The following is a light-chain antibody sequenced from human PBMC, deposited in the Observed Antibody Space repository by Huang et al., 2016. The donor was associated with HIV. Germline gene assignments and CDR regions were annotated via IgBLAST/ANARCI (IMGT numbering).Light chain of an antibody. J-gene: IGKJ1*01. CDR3: QQSYSTPWT. V-gene: IGKV1-39*01. CDR1: QSISSY. Sequence: DIQMTQFPSSLSASVGDRVTITCRASQSISSYLNWDQQKPGKAPKLLIYAASSLQTGVPSRFSGSGSGTDFTLTISSLHPEDFAIYYCQQSYSTPWTFGQGTKVEIK. CDR2: AAS.